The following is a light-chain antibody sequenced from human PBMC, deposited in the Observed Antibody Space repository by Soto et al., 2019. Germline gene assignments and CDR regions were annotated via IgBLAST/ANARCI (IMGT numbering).Light chain of an antibody. CDR1: SANIGRNP. Sequence: QSVLTQPPSASRTPGQRVTISCSGSSANIGRNPVYWYQQVPGTAPKLLFYTNDHRPSGVPDRFSGSKSGTSASLAISGLRSDDEADYYCAAWDDSRSGPVFGGGTQLTVL. V-gene: IGLV1-47*02. CDR2: TND. J-gene: IGLJ3*02. CDR3: AAWDDSRSGPV.